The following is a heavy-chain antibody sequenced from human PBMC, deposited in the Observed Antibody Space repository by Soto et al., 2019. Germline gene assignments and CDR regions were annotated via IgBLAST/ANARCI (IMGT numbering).Heavy chain of an antibody. CDR2: VGSDSGAI. D-gene: IGHD2-2*01. CDR3: TRPAPFDY. Sequence: HLGGSLRLSCVASGFTFNTYSMNWVRQAPGKGLEWISYVGSDSGAIYYADSVKGRFTISRDNAKNSVYLQMNSLRDEDTAIYYCTRPAPFDYWGQGTLVTVSS. CDR1: GFTFNTYS. J-gene: IGHJ4*02. V-gene: IGHV3-48*02.